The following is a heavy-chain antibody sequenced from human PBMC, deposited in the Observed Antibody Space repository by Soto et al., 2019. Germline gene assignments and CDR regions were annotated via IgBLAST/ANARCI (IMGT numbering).Heavy chain of an antibody. D-gene: IGHD5-12*01. V-gene: IGHV1-2*04. CDR2: INPNSGVT. CDR1: GDRFTDYY. Sequence: QVQLVQSRAEVKEPGASVTVSCRASGDRFTDYYMHWVRQAPGQGLVWMGWINPNSGVTKYAQKFQGWVTMTRDTSIRTVYMQLSRLGFDDTAIYYCARESGGATATLDYYYFYMDVWGTGTTVTVSS. J-gene: IGHJ6*03. CDR3: ARESGGATATLDYYYFYMDV.